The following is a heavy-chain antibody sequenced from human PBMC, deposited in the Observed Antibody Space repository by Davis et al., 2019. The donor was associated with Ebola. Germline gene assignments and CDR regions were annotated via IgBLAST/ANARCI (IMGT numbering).Heavy chain of an antibody. Sequence: SETLSLTCTVSGGSISSSSYYWSWIRQPPGKGLEWIGEINHSGSTNYNPSLKSRVTISVDTSKNQFSLKLSSVTAADTAVYYCARELDWYFDLWGRGTLVTVSS. J-gene: IGHJ2*01. CDR2: INHSGST. V-gene: IGHV4-39*07. CDR3: ARELDWYFDL. CDR1: GGSISSSSYY.